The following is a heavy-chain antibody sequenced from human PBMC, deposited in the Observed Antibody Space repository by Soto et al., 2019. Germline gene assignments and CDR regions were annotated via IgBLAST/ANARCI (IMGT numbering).Heavy chain of an antibody. J-gene: IGHJ6*02. Sequence: QVQLVESGGGVVQPGRSLRLSCAASGFTLSSYGMHWVRQAPGKGLEWVAVIWYDGSNKYYADSVKGRFTISRDNSKNTLYLQMNSLRAEDTAVYYCARDGLYSSTDYYYGMDVWGQGTTVTVSS. CDR3: ARDGLYSSTDYYYGMDV. D-gene: IGHD6-13*01. V-gene: IGHV3-33*01. CDR1: GFTLSSYG. CDR2: IWYDGSNK.